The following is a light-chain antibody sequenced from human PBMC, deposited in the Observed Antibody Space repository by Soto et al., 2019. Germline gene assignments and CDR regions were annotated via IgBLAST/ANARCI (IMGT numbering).Light chain of an antibody. CDR2: EVT. J-gene: IGLJ3*02. V-gene: IGLV2-8*01. Sequence: QSALTQPPSASGSPGQSITISCTGTSSDVGNYNYVSWYQQHPGKVPKLMIYEVTKRPSGVPDRFSGSKSGNTASLTVSGLQAEDEADYYCSSYAGSDNFVFGGGTNSPS. CDR3: SSYAGSDNFV. CDR1: SSDVGNYNY.